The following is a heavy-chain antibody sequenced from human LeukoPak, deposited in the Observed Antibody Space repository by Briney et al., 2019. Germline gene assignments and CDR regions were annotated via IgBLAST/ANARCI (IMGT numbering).Heavy chain of an antibody. Sequence: SETLSLTCTVSGGSISSSSYYWGWIRQPPGKGLEWIGSIYYSGSTYDNPSLKSRVTISVDTSKNQFSLKLSSVTAADTAVYYCARITVLGIVVVPAAPPDYWGQGTLVTVSS. D-gene: IGHD2-2*01. CDR2: IYYSGST. V-gene: IGHV4-39*01. CDR1: GGSISSSSYY. J-gene: IGHJ4*02. CDR3: ARITVLGIVVVPAAPPDY.